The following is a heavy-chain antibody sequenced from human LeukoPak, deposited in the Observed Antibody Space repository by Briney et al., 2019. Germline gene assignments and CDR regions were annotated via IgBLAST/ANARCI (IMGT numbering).Heavy chain of an antibody. CDR3: TSNPRYSYGSLDAFDI. D-gene: IGHD5-18*01. Sequence: PGGSLRLFCTASGFTFGDYSMSWFRRAPGKGLEWVGFIRSKAYGGITEYAAYVKGRFTISGDDSRGIAYLQRNSVETKDTAVYYCTSNPRYSYGSLDAFDIWGQGTMVTVSS. CDR1: GFTFGDYS. V-gene: IGHV3-49*03. CDR2: IRSKAYGGIT. J-gene: IGHJ3*02.